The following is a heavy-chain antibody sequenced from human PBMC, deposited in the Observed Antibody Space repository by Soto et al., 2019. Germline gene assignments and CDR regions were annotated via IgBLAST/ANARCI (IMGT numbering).Heavy chain of an antibody. CDR2: INPNSGGT. J-gene: IGHJ6*02. D-gene: IGHD3-10*01. V-gene: IGHV1-2*04. CDR3: ARGGSLWFGELSAYYYGMDV. Sequence: ASVKVSCKASGYTFTGYYMHWVRQAPGQGLEWMGWINPNSGGTNYAQKFQGWVTMTRDTSIITAYMELSRLRSDDTAVYYCARGGSLWFGELSAYYYGMDVWGQGTTVTVS. CDR1: GYTFTGYY.